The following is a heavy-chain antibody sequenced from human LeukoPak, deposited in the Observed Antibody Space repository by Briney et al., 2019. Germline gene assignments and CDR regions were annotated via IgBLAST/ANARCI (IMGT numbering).Heavy chain of an antibody. V-gene: IGHV4-4*07. D-gene: IGHD2-15*01. Sequence: SETLSLTCTVSGASISESNWSWIRLPAGKGLEWIGHLYPGVTTSYNASLRSRVAMSVDTSRNEISLTLTSVTGADTAVYYCARSDCYGGNCYTFRFDRWGQGTEVVVSS. J-gene: IGHJ5*02. CDR1: GASISESN. CDR3: ARSDCYGGNCYTFRFDR. CDR2: LYPGVTT.